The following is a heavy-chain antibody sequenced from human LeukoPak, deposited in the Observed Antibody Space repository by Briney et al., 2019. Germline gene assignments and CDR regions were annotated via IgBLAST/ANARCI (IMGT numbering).Heavy chain of an antibody. J-gene: IGHJ5*02. CDR1: GFTFSNYW. Sequence: PGGSLRLSCAASGFTFSNYWMSWVRQAPGKGLEWVANIKQDGSKKCYVDSVKGRFTISRDNAKNSLYLQMNSLRAEDTAVYYCARASAGMVRLFDPWGQGTLVTVSS. CDR2: IKQDGSKK. CDR3: ARASAGMVRLFDP. D-gene: IGHD3-10*01. V-gene: IGHV3-7*01.